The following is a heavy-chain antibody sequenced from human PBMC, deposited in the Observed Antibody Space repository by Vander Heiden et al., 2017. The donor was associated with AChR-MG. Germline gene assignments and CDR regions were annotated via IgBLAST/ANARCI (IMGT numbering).Heavy chain of an antibody. D-gene: IGHD1-26*01. V-gene: IGHV3-30*18. CDR3: AKDIVLEGDGYMYYFDY. J-gene: IGHJ4*02. CDR2: ISYEGSKQ. Sequence: QVELVESGGGVVYPGWSPRFFFAAPGITFSIYRRHWVGKGPGKGLEWVASISYEGSKQYYADSVKGRFTISRDNSKKTLNLQMNSLRAEETAVYYCAKDIVLEGDGYMYYFDYWGQGTLVTVSS. CDR1: GITFSIYR.